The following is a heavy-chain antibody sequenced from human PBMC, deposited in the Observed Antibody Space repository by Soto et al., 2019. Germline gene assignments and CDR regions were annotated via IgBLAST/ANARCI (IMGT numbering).Heavy chain of an antibody. J-gene: IGHJ4*02. Sequence: HAGSLRLCCAASGFSFRSHAMHWVRKAPGKGLEWVSAIRDSGSIKYYADSVKGRFTISRDNSKNTLYLQMNSLRAEDTAVYYCAKDVQPTNEYYFDYWGLGTLVTVSS. CDR1: GFSFRSHA. D-gene: IGHD1-1*01. CDR2: IRDSGSIK. V-gene: IGHV3-23*01. CDR3: AKDVQPTNEYYFDY.